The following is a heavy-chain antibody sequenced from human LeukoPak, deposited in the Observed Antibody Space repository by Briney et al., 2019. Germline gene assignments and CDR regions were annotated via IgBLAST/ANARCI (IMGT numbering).Heavy chain of an antibody. Sequence: PGGSLRLSCAASGFTFSSYEMNWVRQAPGKGLEWVSYISSSGSTIYYADSVKGRFTISRDNARNTVELQMNSLRPEDTAVYYCARDLHWGASDYWGQGTLVTVSS. CDR1: GFTFSSYE. V-gene: IGHV3-48*03. J-gene: IGHJ4*02. CDR2: ISSSGSTI. D-gene: IGHD1-26*01. CDR3: ARDLHWGASDY.